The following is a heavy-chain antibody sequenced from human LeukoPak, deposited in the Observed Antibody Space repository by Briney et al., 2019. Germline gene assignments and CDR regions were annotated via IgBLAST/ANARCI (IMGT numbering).Heavy chain of an antibody. D-gene: IGHD3-10*01. Sequence: SETLSLTCTVSGGSISSGGYYWSWIRQHPGKGLEWIGYIYYSGSTYYNPSLKSRVTISVDTSKNQFSLKLSSVTAADTAVYYRARTRGSSGSYFFFDYWGQGTLVTVSS. CDR2: IYYSGST. V-gene: IGHV4-31*03. CDR1: GGSISSGGYY. J-gene: IGHJ4*02. CDR3: ARTRGSSGSYFFFDY.